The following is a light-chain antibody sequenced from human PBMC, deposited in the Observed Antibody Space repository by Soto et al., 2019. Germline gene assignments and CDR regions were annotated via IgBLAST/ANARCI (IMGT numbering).Light chain of an antibody. V-gene: IGLV2-14*01. Sequence: QSVLTQPASVSGSPGQSITISCTGTSSDVGGYNYVSWYQHHPGKAPKLMIYEVSNRPSGLSNRFSGSKSGNTASLTISGLQAEDEADYYCRSYTINTHVVFGGGTKLTVL. CDR2: EVS. CDR1: SSDVGGYNY. CDR3: RSYTINTHVV. J-gene: IGLJ2*01.